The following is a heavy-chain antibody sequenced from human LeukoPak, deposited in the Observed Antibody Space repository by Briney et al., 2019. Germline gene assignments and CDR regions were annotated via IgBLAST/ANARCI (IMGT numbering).Heavy chain of an antibody. Sequence: ASVKVSCKASGYTFTGYYMHWVRQAPGQGLEWMGWINPNSGGTNYAQKFQGRVTMTRDTSISTAYMELSRLRSDDTAVYYCARASLPYSSSWTYFDYWGQGTLVTVSS. CDR1: GYTFTGYY. CDR2: INPNSGGT. CDR3: ARASLPYSSSWTYFDY. D-gene: IGHD6-13*01. J-gene: IGHJ4*02. V-gene: IGHV1-2*02.